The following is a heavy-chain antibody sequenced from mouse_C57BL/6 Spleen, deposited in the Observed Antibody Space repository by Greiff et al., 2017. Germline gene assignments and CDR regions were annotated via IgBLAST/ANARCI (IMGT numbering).Heavy chain of an antibody. D-gene: IGHD1-1*01. CDR1: GYTFTSYW. Sequence: QVQLQQSGAELVKPGASVKMSCKASGYTFTSYWITWVKQRPGQGLEWIGDIYPGSGCTNYNEKFKSKATLTADTSSSTAYMQLSSLTSEDSAVYYCGSSCDWFAVWGTGTLVTVSA. J-gene: IGHJ3*01. CDR2: IYPGSGCT. V-gene: IGHV1-55*01. CDR3: GSSCDWFAV.